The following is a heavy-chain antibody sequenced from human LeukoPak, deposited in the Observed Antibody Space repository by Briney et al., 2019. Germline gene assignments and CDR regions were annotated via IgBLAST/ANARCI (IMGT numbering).Heavy chain of an antibody. Sequence: SETLSLTCTVSGDSVTTYYWSWIRQPPGKGLEWLGYVYYSGSATYNPSLKSRVTISVDTSKNQFSLRLSSVTAADTAVYYCARDGTNWSNDYYHGVDVWGQGTTVTVSS. CDR2: VYYSGSA. D-gene: IGHD7-27*01. V-gene: IGHV4-59*02. CDR1: GDSVTTYY. J-gene: IGHJ6*02. CDR3: ARDGTNWSNDYYHGVDV.